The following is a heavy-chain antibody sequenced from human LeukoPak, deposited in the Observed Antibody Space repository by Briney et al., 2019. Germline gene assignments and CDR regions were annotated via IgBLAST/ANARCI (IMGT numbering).Heavy chain of an antibody. J-gene: IGHJ4*02. CDR3: ARETYGDLLRDYFDY. CDR2: IKRDGSEQ. D-gene: IGHD4-17*01. CDR1: GFTFCDYW. Sequence: GGSLRLSCVASGFTFCDYWMRGVRQPPGKGGEGLANIKRDGSEQYCVDSVKGRFTISRDNAKNTLYLHMNRLRDEDTAVHYFARETYGDLLRDYFDYWGQGSLVSVSS. V-gene: IGHV3-7*05.